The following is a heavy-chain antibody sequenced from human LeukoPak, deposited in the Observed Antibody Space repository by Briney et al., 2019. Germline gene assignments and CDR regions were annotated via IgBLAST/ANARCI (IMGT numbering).Heavy chain of an antibody. CDR2: INPDSGDT. D-gene: IGHD2-21*02. CDR3: ARLVVTVTSYYFYYMDV. CDR1: GYIFTDYY. V-gene: IGHV1-2*02. J-gene: IGHJ6*03. Sequence: ASVKVSCKASGYIFTDYYIHWVRQAPGQGLEWVGWINPDSGDTNYVQKFQGRVTMTRDTSISTAYMELNRLRFDDTAVYYCARLVVTVTSYYFYYMDVWGKGTTVTISS.